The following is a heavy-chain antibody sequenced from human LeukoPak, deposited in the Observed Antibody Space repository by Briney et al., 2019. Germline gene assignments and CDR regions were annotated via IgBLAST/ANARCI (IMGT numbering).Heavy chain of an antibody. CDR1: GFTFSSYA. D-gene: IGHD4/OR15-4a*01. CDR3: AREEYDYALGAFDY. J-gene: IGHJ4*02. V-gene: IGHV3-30*04. CDR2: MSFDGSQI. Sequence: GTSPRLSCAASGFTFSSYAMHWVRQAPGKGLEWVAVMSFDGSQIYYADFVKGRFTISRDNSKSTLYLQMNSLRTEDTAVYYCAREEYDYALGAFDYWGQGTLVTVSS.